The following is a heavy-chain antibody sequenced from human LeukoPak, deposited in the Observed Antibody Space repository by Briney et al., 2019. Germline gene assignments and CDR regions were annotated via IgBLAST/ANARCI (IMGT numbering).Heavy chain of an antibody. D-gene: IGHD5-12*01. CDR1: GFTFSNAW. J-gene: IGHJ4*02. Sequence: GGSLRLSCAASGFTFSNAWMNWVRQAPGKGLEWVSAITDAVGSTHYADSVKGRFTISSDNSKNTVYLQMNSLRPEDMAVYYCAKEIFSGLLYIDYWGQGTLVTVSS. V-gene: IGHV3-23*01. CDR3: AKEIFSGLLYIDY. CDR2: ITDAVGST.